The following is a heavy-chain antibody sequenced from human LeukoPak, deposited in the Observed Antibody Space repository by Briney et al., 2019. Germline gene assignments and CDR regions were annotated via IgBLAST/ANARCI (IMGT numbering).Heavy chain of an antibody. Sequence: SETLSLTCTVSGGSISGYYWSWIRQPPGKGLEWIGYIYYSGSTNYNPSLKSRVTISVDTSRNQFSLKLSSVTAADTAVYYCARWYNWNYFDVWGQGTLVTVSS. CDR3: ARWYNWNYFDV. CDR1: GGSISGYY. D-gene: IGHD1-7*01. V-gene: IGHV4-59*01. J-gene: IGHJ5*02. CDR2: IYYSGST.